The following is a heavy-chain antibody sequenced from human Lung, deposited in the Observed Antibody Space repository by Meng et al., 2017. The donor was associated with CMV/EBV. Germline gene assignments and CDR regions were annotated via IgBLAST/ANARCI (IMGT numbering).Heavy chain of an antibody. CDR1: GYTFGSYG. CDR2: FVNYVDT. CDR3: ASGTPGRSYCDY. D-gene: IGHD2-15*01. V-gene: IGHV1-18*01. J-gene: IGHJ4*02. Sequence: HLLQSGPEVKKPGASVRVSCKASGYTFGSYGICWMRQAPGRGLEWMGWFVNYVDTYPAPKFQGRVTMTTDTHTNTAFMELRSLTSDDTAVYYCASGTPGRSYCDYWGQGTLVTVAS.